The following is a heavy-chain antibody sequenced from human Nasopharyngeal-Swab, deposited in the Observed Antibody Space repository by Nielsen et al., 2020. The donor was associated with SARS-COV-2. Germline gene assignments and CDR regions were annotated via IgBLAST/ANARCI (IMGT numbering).Heavy chain of an antibody. J-gene: IGHJ4*02. Sequence: GESPKIPCAASGFTFSSYSMNWVRQAPGKGLEWVSSISSSSSYIYYADPVKGRFTISRDNAKNSLYLQMNSLRAEDTAVYYCARVPVYNWNDDSFDYWGQGTLVTVSS. CDR2: ISSSSSYI. CDR1: GFTFSSYS. D-gene: IGHD1-20*01. V-gene: IGHV3-21*01. CDR3: ARVPVYNWNDDSFDY.